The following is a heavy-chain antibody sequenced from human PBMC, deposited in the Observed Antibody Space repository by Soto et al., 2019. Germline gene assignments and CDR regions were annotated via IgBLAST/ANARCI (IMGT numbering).Heavy chain of an antibody. D-gene: IGHD3-10*01. J-gene: IGHJ4*02. V-gene: IGHV4-34*01. Sequence: QVQLQQWGAGLLKPSETLSLTCAVYGGSFSGYYWSWIRQPPGKGLEWIGEINHSGSTNYNPSLKSRVTISVDTSKNHFSLKLSSVTAADTAVYYCARGGVVRGVRGYVYWGQGTLVTVSS. CDR1: GGSFSGYY. CDR3: ARGGVVRGVRGYVY. CDR2: INHSGST.